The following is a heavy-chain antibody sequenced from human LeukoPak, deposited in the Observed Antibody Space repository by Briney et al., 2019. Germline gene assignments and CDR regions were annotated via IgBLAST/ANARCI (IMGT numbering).Heavy chain of an antibody. D-gene: IGHD3-10*01. CDR1: GYTLTELS. Sequence: ASVKVSCKVSGYTLTELSMHWVRQAPGKGLEWMGGFDPEDGETIYAQKFQGRVTMTEDTSTDTAYMELSSLRSEDTAVYYCATAGWFGELIDYWGQGTLVTVSS. J-gene: IGHJ4*02. V-gene: IGHV1-24*01. CDR3: ATAGWFGELIDY. CDR2: FDPEDGET.